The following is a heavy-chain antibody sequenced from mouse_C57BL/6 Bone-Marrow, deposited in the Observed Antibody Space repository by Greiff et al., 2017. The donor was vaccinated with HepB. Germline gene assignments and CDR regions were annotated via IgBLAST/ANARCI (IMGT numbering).Heavy chain of an antibody. Sequence: EVQVVESGGDLVKPGGSLKLSCAASGFTFSSYGMSWVRQTPDKRLEWVATISSGGSYTYYPDSVKGRFTISRDNAKNTLYMQMSSLKSEDTALYYWARHGGSPHWYFDVWGTGTTVTVSS. V-gene: IGHV5-6*01. CDR3: ARHGGSPHWYFDV. D-gene: IGHD1-1*02. CDR1: GFTFSSYG. J-gene: IGHJ1*03. CDR2: ISSGGSYT.